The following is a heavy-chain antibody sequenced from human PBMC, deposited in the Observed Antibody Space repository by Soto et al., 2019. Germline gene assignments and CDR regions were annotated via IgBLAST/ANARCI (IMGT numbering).Heavy chain of an antibody. CDR2: ISPRSNYK. J-gene: IGHJ4*02. CDR1: GFSFSDHY. D-gene: IGHD2-21*01. V-gene: IGHV3-11*05. Sequence: GGSLRLSWAAAGFSFSDHYMSWIRQSPGKGLAWLSYISPRSNYKDYATSVKGLPTISRYNAKKSLFLQMNSLKAEATGLYYCVRGGGGGQFDSWGQGTLVTVSS. CDR3: VRGGGGGQFDS.